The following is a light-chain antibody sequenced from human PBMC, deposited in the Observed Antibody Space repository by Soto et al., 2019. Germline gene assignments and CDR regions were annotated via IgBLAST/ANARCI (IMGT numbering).Light chain of an antibody. CDR3: QQHSHWPPWT. CDR1: ENVRTF. J-gene: IGKJ1*01. CDR2: GAS. Sequence: EVVLTQSPATLSLSPGARATLSCRASENVRTFVDWYQQKPGQAPRLLIYGASNRATGIPARFSGSGSGTDFTLTISNLEPADFAVYYCQQHSHWPPWTFGQGTRVEIQ. V-gene: IGKV3-11*01.